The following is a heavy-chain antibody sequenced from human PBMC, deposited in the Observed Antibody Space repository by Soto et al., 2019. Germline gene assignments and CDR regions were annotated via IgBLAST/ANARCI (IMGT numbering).Heavy chain of an antibody. CDR3: ARPGSLYCSSTSCYEFEP. CDR2: IDPSDSYT. V-gene: IGHV5-10-1*01. Sequence: PGESLKISCKGSGYSFTSYWISWVRQMPGKGLEWMGRIDPSDSYTNYSPSFQGHVTISADKSISTAYLQWSSLKASDTAMNYCARPGSLYCSSTSCYEFEPWGQGTLVTVS. CDR1: GYSFTSYW. D-gene: IGHD2-2*01. J-gene: IGHJ5*02.